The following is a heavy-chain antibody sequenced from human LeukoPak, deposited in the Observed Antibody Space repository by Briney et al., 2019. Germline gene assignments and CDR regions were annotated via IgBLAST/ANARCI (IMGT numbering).Heavy chain of an antibody. CDR2: IYPSGAT. CDR3: ARWNNDVLTGYYDSFDY. CDR1: GGSISSGPYY. D-gene: IGHD3-9*01. Sequence: SETLSLTCSVSGGSISSGPYYCGWIRQPAGKRLEWIERIYPSGATNYNPSLKSRVTISIDTSANQFSLKLNSVTAADTAVYFCARWNNDVLTGYYDSFDYWGQGILVTVSS. V-gene: IGHV4-61*02. J-gene: IGHJ4*02.